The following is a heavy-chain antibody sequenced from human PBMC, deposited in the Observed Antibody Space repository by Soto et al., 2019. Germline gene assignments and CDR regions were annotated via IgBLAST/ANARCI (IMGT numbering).Heavy chain of an antibody. V-gene: IGHV4-31*03. CDR3: ARDDRYSYGYELGNYYGMDV. J-gene: IGHJ6*02. CDR2: IYYSGST. CDR1: GGSISSGGYY. D-gene: IGHD5-18*01. Sequence: SETLSLTCTVSGGSISSGGYYWCWIRQHPGKGLEWIGYIYYSGSTYYNPSLKSRVTISVDTSKNQFSLKLSSVTAADTAVYYCARDDRYSYGYELGNYYGMDVWGQGTTVTVSS.